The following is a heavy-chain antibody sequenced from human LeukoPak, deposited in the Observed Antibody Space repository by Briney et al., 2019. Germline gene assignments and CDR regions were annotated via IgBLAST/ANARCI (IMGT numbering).Heavy chain of an antibody. CDR3: AKDQQRRQDHGGNARGYLDR. V-gene: IGHV3-23*01. D-gene: IGHD4-23*01. CDR1: GFTFTNYA. Sequence: PGGSLRLSCAASGFTFTNYAMTWVRQAPGKGLEWVSAISVSGAVTFYADSVKGRFTISRDSSKNTMSLQMNSLRAEDTAIYYCAKDQQRRQDHGGNARGYLDRWGQGTLVTVSS. CDR2: ISVSGAVT. J-gene: IGHJ5*02.